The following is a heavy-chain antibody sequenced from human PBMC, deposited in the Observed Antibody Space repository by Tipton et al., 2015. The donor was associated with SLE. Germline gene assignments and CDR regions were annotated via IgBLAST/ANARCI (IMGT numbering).Heavy chain of an antibody. CDR2: IHYSGST. CDR3: ARDLYGGATRLDY. V-gene: IGHV4-59*01. J-gene: IGHJ4*02. D-gene: IGHD1-26*01. CDR1: DASMNYFY. Sequence: TLSLTCTVSDASMNYFYWTWIRQPPGKGLEWIGYIHYSGSTNCDPFLRSRVTISIDTSKNQFSLNLRSVTAADTAVYYCARDLYGGATRLDYWGQGTLVTVSS.